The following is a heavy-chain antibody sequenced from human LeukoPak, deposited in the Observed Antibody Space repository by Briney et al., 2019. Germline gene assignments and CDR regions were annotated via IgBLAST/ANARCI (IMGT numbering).Heavy chain of an antibody. J-gene: IGHJ4*02. V-gene: IGHV4-34*01. CDR1: GGSFSGYY. CDR3: ARAPFFWSGYYYLNYFDY. D-gene: IGHD3-3*01. CDR2: INHSGST. Sequence: PSETLSLTCAVYGGSFSGYYWSWLRQPPGKGLEWIGEINHSGSTNYNPSLKSRVTISVDTSKNQFSLKLSSVTAADTAVYYCARAPFFWSGYYYLNYFDYWGQGTLVTVSS.